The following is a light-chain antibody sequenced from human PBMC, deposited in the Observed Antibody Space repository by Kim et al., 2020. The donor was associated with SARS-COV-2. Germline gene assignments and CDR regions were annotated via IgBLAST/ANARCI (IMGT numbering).Light chain of an antibody. J-gene: IGKJ1*01. Sequence: ETVMTQSPASLSVSPGERATLSCRASQSVSSGLAWYQQMPGQAPRLLIYDATTRATGIPARFSGSGSGTDFTLTISSLQSEDFAVYYCQQYNNWPRWTFGQGTKLEIK. CDR2: DAT. CDR3: QQYNNWPRWT. V-gene: IGKV3-15*01. CDR1: QSVSSG.